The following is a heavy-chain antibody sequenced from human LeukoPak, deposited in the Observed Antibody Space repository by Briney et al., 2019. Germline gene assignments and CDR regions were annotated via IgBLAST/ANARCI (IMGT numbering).Heavy chain of an antibody. CDR2: IYSGGST. Sequence: PGGSLRLSCAASGFTVSSNYMSWVRQAPGKGLEWVSVIYSGGSTYYADSVKGRFTISRDNSKNTLYLQMNSLRAEDTAVYYCARAEVGATTLDYWGQGTLVTVSS. D-gene: IGHD1-26*01. CDR3: ARAEVGATTLDY. V-gene: IGHV3-53*01. J-gene: IGHJ4*02. CDR1: GFTVSSNY.